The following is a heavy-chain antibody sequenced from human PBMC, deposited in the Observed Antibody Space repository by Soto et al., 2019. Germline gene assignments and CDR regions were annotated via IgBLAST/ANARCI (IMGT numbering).Heavy chain of an antibody. J-gene: IGHJ5*02. CDR2: IYYSGST. CDR1: VGSISSGGXY. D-gene: IGHD4-17*01. V-gene: IGHV4-31*03. Sequence: QVQXXESGPGLVXPSQXLSLTCPVSVGSISSGGXYXXXXXXXPGKGLEWIGYIYYSGSTYYNPSLQSRVTNSVETPKNQCSLKLSSVTATDTAVYYCARKIDYGDYVGWFDPWGQGPLVTVSS. CDR3: ARKIDYGDYVGWFDP.